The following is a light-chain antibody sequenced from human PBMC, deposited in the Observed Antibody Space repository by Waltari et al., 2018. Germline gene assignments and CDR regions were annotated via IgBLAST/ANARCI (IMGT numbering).Light chain of an antibody. CDR2: STS. CDR1: QTVSTIA. CDR3: QQSIGKPFT. Sequence: IVLTQSPGTLSLSPGDRATLSCRASQTVSTIALSWYQQKPGQAPRVLIYSTSNRSTGIPDRFSGSGSGTDFTLTIDNLQTEDVAVYFCQQSIGKPFTFGQGTKLEIK. V-gene: IGKV3-20*01. J-gene: IGKJ2*01.